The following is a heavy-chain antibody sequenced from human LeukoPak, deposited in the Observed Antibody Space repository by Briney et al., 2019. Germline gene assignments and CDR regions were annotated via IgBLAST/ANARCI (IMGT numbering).Heavy chain of an antibody. Sequence: ASVKVSCKASGYTSTGYYMHWVRQAPGQGLEWMGWINPNSGGTNYAQKFQGRVAMTRDTSISTAYMELSRLRSDDTAVYYCARGYYDSSGYPVDDYWGQGTLVTVSS. CDR1: GYTSTGYY. V-gene: IGHV1-2*02. J-gene: IGHJ4*02. CDR2: INPNSGGT. D-gene: IGHD3-22*01. CDR3: ARGYYDSSGYPVDDY.